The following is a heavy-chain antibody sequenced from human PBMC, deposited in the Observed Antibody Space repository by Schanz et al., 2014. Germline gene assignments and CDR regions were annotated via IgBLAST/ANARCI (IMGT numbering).Heavy chain of an antibody. J-gene: IGHJ3*02. Sequence: QVQLVQSGAEVKKPGASVKVSCKASGYTFTTYYIHWVRQAPGQGLEWMGIINPSGGTTKYAQRFQGRVTMTWDTSTSTVSMELSSLRSEDTAVYYCARNIIATARAYDIWGQGTMVTVSS. D-gene: IGHD6-13*01. V-gene: IGHV1-46*01. CDR2: INPSGGTT. CDR1: GYTFTTYY. CDR3: ARNIIATARAYDI.